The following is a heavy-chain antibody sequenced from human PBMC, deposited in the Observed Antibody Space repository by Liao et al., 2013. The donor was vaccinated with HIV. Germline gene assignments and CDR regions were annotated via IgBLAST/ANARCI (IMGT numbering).Heavy chain of an antibody. J-gene: IGHJ6*03. Sequence: QVQLQESGPGLVKPSQTLSLTCTVSGGSISSGSYYWSWIRQPPGKGLEWIGYIYYSGSTYYNPSLKSRVTISVDTSKNQFSLKLSSVTAADTAVYYCARGPYYYDSSGYSGYYYYYMDVWGKGTTVTVSS. CDR2: IYYSGST. CDR3: ARGPYYYDSSGYSGYYYYYMDV. D-gene: IGHD3-22*01. CDR1: GGSISSGSYY. V-gene: IGHV4-30-4*08.